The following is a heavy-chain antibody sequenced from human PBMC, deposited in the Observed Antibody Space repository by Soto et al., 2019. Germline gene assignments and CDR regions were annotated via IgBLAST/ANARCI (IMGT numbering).Heavy chain of an antibody. J-gene: IGHJ5*02. CDR1: GYTYTSYY. CDR2: INPSGGST. D-gene: IGHD3-10*01. V-gene: IGHV1-46*01. Sequence: ASVKVSCKASGYTYTSYYMHWVRQAPGQGLEWMGIINPSGGSTSYAQKFQGRDTMTRDTSTSTVYMELSSLRSEDTAVYYWARDHQGYYYGSGSYFFWFDPWGQGTLVTVSS. CDR3: ARDHQGYYYGSGSYFFWFDP.